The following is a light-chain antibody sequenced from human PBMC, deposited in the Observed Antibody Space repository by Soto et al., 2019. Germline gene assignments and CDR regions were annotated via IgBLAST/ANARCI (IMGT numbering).Light chain of an antibody. Sequence: EIVLTQSPGTLSLSPGEGATLSCRASQSVTSNCLAWYHQKPGQAPKLLIYAASSRLTGIPDRFSGSGSGTDFTLTISRLEPEDFAVYYCQQYGSSPDTFGQGTKLEIK. CDR1: QSVTSNC. V-gene: IGKV3-20*01. CDR3: QQYGSSPDT. J-gene: IGKJ2*01. CDR2: AAS.